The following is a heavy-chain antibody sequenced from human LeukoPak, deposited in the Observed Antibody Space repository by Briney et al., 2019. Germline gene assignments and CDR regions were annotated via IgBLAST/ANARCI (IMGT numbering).Heavy chain of an antibody. Sequence: SETLSLTCTVSGGSISSYYWSWIRQPPGKGLEWIGYIYYSGSSNYNPSLKSRVTISVDTSKNQFSLKLSSVTAADTAVYYCARHRGYYSDAFDIWGQGTMVTVSS. CDR1: GGSISSYY. D-gene: IGHD3-22*01. J-gene: IGHJ3*02. V-gene: IGHV4-59*08. CDR2: IYYSGSS. CDR3: ARHRGYYSDAFDI.